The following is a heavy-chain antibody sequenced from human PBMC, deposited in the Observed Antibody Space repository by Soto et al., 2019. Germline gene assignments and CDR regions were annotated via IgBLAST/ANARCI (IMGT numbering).Heavy chain of an antibody. Sequence: ASVKVSCKASGYTFTGYYMHWVRQAPGQGLEWMGWINPNSGGTNYAQKFQGWVTMTRDTSISTAYMELSRLRSDDTAVYYCARAGVDIVATPLYYYGMDVWGQGTTVTVSS. CDR3: ARAGVDIVATPLYYYGMDV. D-gene: IGHD5-12*01. CDR1: GYTFTGYY. CDR2: INPNSGGT. V-gene: IGHV1-2*04. J-gene: IGHJ6*02.